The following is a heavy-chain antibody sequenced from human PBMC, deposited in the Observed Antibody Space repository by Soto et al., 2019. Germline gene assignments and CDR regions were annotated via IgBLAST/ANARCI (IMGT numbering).Heavy chain of an antibody. CDR1: GYSFTSYW. J-gene: IGHJ5*02. CDR3: ARQPAGAAAVGWFDP. CDR2: IYPGDSDT. D-gene: IGHD6-13*01. V-gene: IGHV5-51*01. Sequence: GESLKISCKGSGYSFTSYWIGWVRQMPGKGLEWMEIIYPGDSDTRYSPSLQGQVTISADKSISTAYLQWSSLKASDTAMYYCARQPAGAAAVGWFDPWGQGTLVTVSS.